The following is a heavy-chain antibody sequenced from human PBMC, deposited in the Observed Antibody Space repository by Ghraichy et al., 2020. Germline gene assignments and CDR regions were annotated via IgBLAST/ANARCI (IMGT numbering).Heavy chain of an antibody. J-gene: IGHJ4*02. CDR3: ARDAPRGKYFDY. Sequence: SETLSLTCTVSGGSVSSVSYYWSWIRQPPGKGLEWIGYIYYSGSTNYNPSLKSRVTISVDTSKNQFSLKLSSVTAADTAVYYCARDAPRGKYFDYWGQGTLVTVSS. V-gene: IGHV4-61*01. CDR1: GGSVSSVSYY. CDR2: IYYSGST.